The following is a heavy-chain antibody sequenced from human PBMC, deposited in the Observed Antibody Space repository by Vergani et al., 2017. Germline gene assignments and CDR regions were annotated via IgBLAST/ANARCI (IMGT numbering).Heavy chain of an antibody. V-gene: IGHV3-23*04. CDR1: GFTFSSYA. CDR2: ISGSGGST. D-gene: IGHD1-26*01. Sequence: VQLVESGGGVVQPGRSLRLSCAASGFTFSSYAMHWVRQAPGKGLEWVSAISGSGGSTYYADSVKGRFTISRDNSKNTLYMQMNSLRAEDTAVYCCAKETVGPVGYYMDVWGKGTTVTVSS. CDR3: AKETVGPVGYYMDV. J-gene: IGHJ6*03.